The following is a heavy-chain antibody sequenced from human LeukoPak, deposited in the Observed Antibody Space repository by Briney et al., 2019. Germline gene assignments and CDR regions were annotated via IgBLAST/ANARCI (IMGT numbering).Heavy chain of an antibody. CDR3: ATYPWYGNSANHPFDV. CDR1: GYILTEIS. Sequence: ASVKVSCKVSGYILTEISIHWVRQAAGKGPEWMGGSDPEDGKTSYAQKFQARVTMTEDTSTDTAYMELSSLMAEDTAVYYCATYPWYGNSANHPFDVWGQGTMVTVSS. D-gene: IGHD4-23*01. CDR2: SDPEDGKT. V-gene: IGHV1-24*01. J-gene: IGHJ3*01.